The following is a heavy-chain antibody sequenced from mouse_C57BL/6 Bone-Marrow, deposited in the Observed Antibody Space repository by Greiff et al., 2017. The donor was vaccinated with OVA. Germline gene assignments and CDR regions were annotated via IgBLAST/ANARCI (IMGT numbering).Heavy chain of an antibody. CDR3: AIYYYGSSPWYFDV. CDR1: GFTFSDYG. V-gene: IGHV5-17*01. D-gene: IGHD1-1*01. Sequence: EVKLVESGGGLVKPGGSLKLSCAASGFTFSDYGMHWVRQAPEKGLEWVAYISSGSSTTYYAATVKGRVTISRDSAKNTLFLQMTSLRSEDPAMSYCAIYYYGSSPWYFDVWGTGTTLTVSS. CDR2: ISSGSSTT. J-gene: IGHJ1*03.